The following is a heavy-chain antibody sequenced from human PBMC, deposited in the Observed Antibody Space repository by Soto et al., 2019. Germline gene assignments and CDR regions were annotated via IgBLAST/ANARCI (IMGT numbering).Heavy chain of an antibody. CDR2: IKQDGSEK. V-gene: IGHV3-7*01. CDR1: GFTFSGYW. CDR3: ARIRNPGYYFDY. Sequence: GSLRLSCAASGFTFSGYWMSWVRQTPGKGLEWVATIKQDGSEKYYVDSVKGRFTISRDNAESSLYLQVSSLRAEDTAVYYCARIRNPGYYFDYWGRGTLVTVSS. J-gene: IGHJ4*02.